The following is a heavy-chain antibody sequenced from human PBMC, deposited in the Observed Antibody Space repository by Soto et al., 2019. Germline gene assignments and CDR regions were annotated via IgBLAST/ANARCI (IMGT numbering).Heavy chain of an antibody. J-gene: IGHJ5*02. CDR2: LDYSGTA. Sequence: SETLSLTCNVSGVSISSTSYNWGWIRQPPGKGLEWIGTLDYSGTAHYNPSLKSRINISADPSKNQFSLKLSSVTAADTAVYYCAPLTVGYSYGNWFDPWGQGTLVTVSS. D-gene: IGHD5-18*01. V-gene: IGHV4-39*01. CDR1: GVSISSTSYN. CDR3: APLTVGYSYGNWFDP.